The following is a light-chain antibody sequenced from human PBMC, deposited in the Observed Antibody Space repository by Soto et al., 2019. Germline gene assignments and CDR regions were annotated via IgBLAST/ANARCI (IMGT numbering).Light chain of an antibody. J-gene: IGLJ1*01. V-gene: IGLV1-47*01. CDR2: RNN. CDR1: SSNIGSNY. Sequence: QSALTQPPSASGTPGQRVTISCSGSSSNIGSNYVYWYQQLPGTAPKLLIYRNNQRPSGVPDRFSGSKSGTSASPAISGLRSEDEADYYCAAWDDSLSGSFGFGTGTKVTVL. CDR3: AAWDDSLSGSFG.